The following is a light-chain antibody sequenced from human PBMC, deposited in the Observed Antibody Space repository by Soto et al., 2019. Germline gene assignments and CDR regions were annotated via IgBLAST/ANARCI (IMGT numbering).Light chain of an antibody. J-gene: IGLJ1*01. Sequence: QYALTQPASVSGSPGQSITISCNGTSSDVGSYKFVSWYQQHPGKAPKLMIYEGSKRPSGVSNRFSGSKSGNTASLTISGLQAEDEADYYCCSYAGSSTWVFGTGTKVTVL. CDR2: EGS. V-gene: IGLV2-23*01. CDR1: SSDVGSYKF. CDR3: CSYAGSSTWV.